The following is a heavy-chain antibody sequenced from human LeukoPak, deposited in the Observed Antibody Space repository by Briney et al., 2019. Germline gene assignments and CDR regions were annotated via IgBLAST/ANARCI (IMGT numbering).Heavy chain of an antibody. D-gene: IGHD4-17*01. CDR2: IRNDGNKK. CDR1: GFTFSTSG. CDR3: AKGGASVTRYVDY. Sequence: KAGGSLRLSCVASGFTFSTSGIHWVRQSPGKGLDWVAFIRNDGNKKNYAESVKGRFTISRDNSKNTLYLQMDSLSAEDTAVYYCAKGGASVTRYVDYWGQGTLVTVSS. V-gene: IGHV3-30*02. J-gene: IGHJ4*02.